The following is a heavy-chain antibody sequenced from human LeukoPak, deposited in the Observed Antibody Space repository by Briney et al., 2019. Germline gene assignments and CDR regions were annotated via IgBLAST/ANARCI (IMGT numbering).Heavy chain of an antibody. CDR2: IRGSGGST. J-gene: IGHJ3*02. V-gene: IGHV3-23*01. CDR1: GFTFSSYA. Sequence: PGGSLRLSCAASGFTFSSYAMSWVRQAPGKGLEGVSAIRGSGGSTYYADFAKGRYTISRDNYKNTLYLQMNSQRAEHTAVYYCAKDLGAAADAFDIWGQGTMVTVSS. CDR3: AKDLGAAADAFDI. D-gene: IGHD6-13*01.